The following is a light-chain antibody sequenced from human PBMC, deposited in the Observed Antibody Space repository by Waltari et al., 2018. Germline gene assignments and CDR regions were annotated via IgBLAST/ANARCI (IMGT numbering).Light chain of an antibody. CDR3: QQHTNWPPEVA. CDR2: DAS. J-gene: IGKJ4*01. Sequence: EIVLTQSPATLSLSLGERATLSCRASQSVSGSLVWYQQKPGQAPSLLISDASNSATGIPARFSGSGSGTDFTLTISSLEAEDFAVYYCQQHTNWPPEVAFGGGTKVEIK. V-gene: IGKV3-11*01. CDR1: QSVSGS.